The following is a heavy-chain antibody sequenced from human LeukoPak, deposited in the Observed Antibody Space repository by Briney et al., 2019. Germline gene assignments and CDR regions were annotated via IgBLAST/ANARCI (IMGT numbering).Heavy chain of an antibody. J-gene: IGHJ4*02. D-gene: IGHD3-22*01. CDR2: IYYSGST. V-gene: IGHV4-30-4*01. CDR1: GGSLSSGDYY. Sequence: SETLSLTCTVSGGSLSSGDYYWSWIRQPPGKGLEWIGYIYYSGSTYYNPSLKSRVTISVDTSKNQFSLKLSSVTAADTAVYYCARAGYYYDSSGHDYWGQGTLVTVSS. CDR3: ARAGYYYDSSGHDY.